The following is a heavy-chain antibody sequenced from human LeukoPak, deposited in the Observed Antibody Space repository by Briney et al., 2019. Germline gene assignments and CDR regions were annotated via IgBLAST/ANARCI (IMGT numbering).Heavy chain of an antibody. CDR3: AARCGGDCYQSRDY. D-gene: IGHD2-21*02. V-gene: IGHV4-4*02. CDR2: IYHSGST. J-gene: IGHJ4*02. CDR1: GGSISSSNW. Sequence: SETLSLTCAVSGGSISSSNWWSWVRQPPGKGLEWIGEIYHSGSTNYNPSLKSRVTISVDKSKNQFSLKLSSVTAADTAVYYCAARCGGDCYQSRDYWGQGTLVTVSS.